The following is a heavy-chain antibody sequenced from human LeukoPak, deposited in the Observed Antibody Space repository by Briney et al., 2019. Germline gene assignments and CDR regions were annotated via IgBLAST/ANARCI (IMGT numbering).Heavy chain of an antibody. J-gene: IGHJ6*02. D-gene: IGHD1-1*01. CDR3: AKDSWNVGYFPMDV. CDR2: ISGDGGST. V-gene: IGHV3-43*02. Sequence: GRSLRLSCAASGFTFDDYAMHWVRQAPGKGLEWVSLISGDGGSTYYADSVKGRFTISRDNSKNSLYLQMNSLRTEDTALYYCAKDSWNVGYFPMDVWGQGTTVTVSS. CDR1: GFTFDDYA.